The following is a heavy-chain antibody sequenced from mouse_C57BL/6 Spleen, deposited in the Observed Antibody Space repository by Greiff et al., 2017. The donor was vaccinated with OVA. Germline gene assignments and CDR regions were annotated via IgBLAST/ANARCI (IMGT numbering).Heavy chain of an antibody. CDR3: ARETDYYYGRGYFDV. Sequence: DVQLVESEGGLVQPGSSMKLSCTASGFTFSDYYMAWVRQVPEKGLEWVANINYDGSSTYYLDSLKSRFIISRDNAKNILYLQMSSLKSEDTATYYCARETDYYYGRGYFDVWGTGTTVTVSS. CDR1: GFTFSDYY. V-gene: IGHV5-16*01. D-gene: IGHD1-1*01. J-gene: IGHJ1*03. CDR2: INYDGSST.